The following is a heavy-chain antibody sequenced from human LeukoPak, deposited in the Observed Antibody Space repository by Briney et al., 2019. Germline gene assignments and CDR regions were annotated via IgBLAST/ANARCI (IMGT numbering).Heavy chain of an antibody. CDR3: ARDLRGYSYGKLDY. J-gene: IGHJ4*02. V-gene: IGHV1-69*04. Sequence: SVKVSCKASGGTFSSYAINWVRQAPGQGLEWMGRIIPILGIANYAQKFQGRVTITADKSTSTAYMELSSLRSEDTAVYYCARDLRGYSYGKLDYWGQGTLVTVSS. CDR1: GGTFSSYA. CDR2: IIPILGIA. D-gene: IGHD5-18*01.